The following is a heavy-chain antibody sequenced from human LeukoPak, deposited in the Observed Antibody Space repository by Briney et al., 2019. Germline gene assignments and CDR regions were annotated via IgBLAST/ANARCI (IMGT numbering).Heavy chain of an antibody. CDR2: IYSSGST. CDR1: GYSISSGYY. V-gene: IGHV4-38-2*02. Sequence: SETLSLTCTVSGYSISSGYYWGWIRQPPGKGLEWLASIYSSGSTHSNPSLKSRVSISIDTSKNQFSLKLYSVTASDAAIYYCARHLSGTTMAHYFDFWGQGTLVTVSS. J-gene: IGHJ4*02. D-gene: IGHD1-1*01. CDR3: ARHLSGTTMAHYFDF.